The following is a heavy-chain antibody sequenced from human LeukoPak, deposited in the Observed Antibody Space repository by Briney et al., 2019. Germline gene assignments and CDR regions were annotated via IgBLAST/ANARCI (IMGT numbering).Heavy chain of an antibody. Sequence: GGSLRLPCTASGFTFSSYAMLCVRQAPGKGLEWVAVISYDGSNKYYADSVKGRFTISRDNSKNTLYLQMNSLRAEDTAVYYCARDAVGGYSGYDTDPPVINWFDPWGQGTLVTVSS. CDR3: ARDAVGGYSGYDTDPPVINWFDP. J-gene: IGHJ5*02. D-gene: IGHD5-12*01. CDR2: ISYDGSNK. V-gene: IGHV3-30-3*01. CDR1: GFTFSSYA.